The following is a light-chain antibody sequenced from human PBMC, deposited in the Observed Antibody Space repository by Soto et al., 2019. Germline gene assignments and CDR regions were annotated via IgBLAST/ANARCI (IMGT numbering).Light chain of an antibody. CDR2: GVK. Sequence: QSALTQPASVSGSPGQSITISCTGSGRDIGAYDYVSWYQQHPGKAPKLLIYGVKNRPSGVSYRFSASKSAFTASLNISGLQAEDEAHYYCSSYTASYFYVFGPGTKVTVL. CDR1: GRDIGAYDY. J-gene: IGLJ1*01. V-gene: IGLV2-14*01. CDR3: SSYTASYFYV.